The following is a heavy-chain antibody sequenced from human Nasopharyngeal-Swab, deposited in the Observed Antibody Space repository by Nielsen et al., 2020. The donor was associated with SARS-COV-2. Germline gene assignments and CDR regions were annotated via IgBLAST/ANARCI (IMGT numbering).Heavy chain of an antibody. Sequence: SVKVSCKASGFTFTSSAVQWVRQARGQRLEWIGWIVVGSGYTNYAQKFQERVTITRDMSTSTAYMEVSSLRSEDTAVYFCARDDGDVPGMTGSGPPGGYWGQGTLVTVSS. CDR3: ARDDGDVPGMTGSGPPGGY. J-gene: IGHJ4*02. CDR2: IVVGSGYT. D-gene: IGHD1-14*01. CDR1: GFTFTSSA. V-gene: IGHV1-58*01.